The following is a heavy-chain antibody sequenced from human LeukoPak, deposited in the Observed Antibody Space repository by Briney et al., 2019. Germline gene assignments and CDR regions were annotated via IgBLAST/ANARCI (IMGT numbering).Heavy chain of an antibody. CDR3: ARVYGSIYYYHGMDV. V-gene: IGHV3-21*01. Sequence: GGSLRLSCAASGFTFSSYSMNWVRQAPGKGLEWVSFISSTSSYIYYVDSVKGRFTISRDNAKNSLYLQMNSLRAEDTAVYYCARVYGSIYYYHGMDVWGEGSTGTVSS. J-gene: IGHJ6*04. CDR1: GFTFSSYS. CDR2: ISSTSSYI. D-gene: IGHD4-23*01.